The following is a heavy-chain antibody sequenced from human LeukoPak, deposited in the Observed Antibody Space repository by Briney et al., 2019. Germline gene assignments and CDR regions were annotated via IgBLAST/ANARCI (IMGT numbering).Heavy chain of an antibody. D-gene: IGHD6-19*01. J-gene: IGHJ4*02. CDR1: GYSFATYW. V-gene: IGHV5-51*01. CDR3: GRHKAGIAVSGRLFDY. Sequence: GESLKISSKGSGYSFATYWNSWWRQLPPRSLEGMGIIYPGNSDVIYSPSFQGHVTISADKAITTAYLQRNNLKASDTGIYYCGRHKAGIAVSGRLFDYWGQGALVTVSS. CDR2: IYPGNSDV.